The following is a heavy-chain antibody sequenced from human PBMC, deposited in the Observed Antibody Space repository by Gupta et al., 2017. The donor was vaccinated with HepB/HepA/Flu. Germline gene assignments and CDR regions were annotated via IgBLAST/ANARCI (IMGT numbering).Heavy chain of an antibody. CDR3: ARSPVPAAIFSFGYYYMDV. CDR1: XXSISXXX. V-gene: IGHV4-59*01. D-gene: IGHD2-2*01. J-gene: IGHJ6*03. CDR2: IYYSGST. Sequence: XXQLXXXXPXLXXXSETXSLTCTVSXXSISXXXXXXXXXXXXKGLEGIGYIYYSGSTNYNPSLKSRVTISVDTSKNQFSLKLSSVTAADTAVYYCARSPVPAAIFSFGYYYMDVWGKGTTVTVSS.